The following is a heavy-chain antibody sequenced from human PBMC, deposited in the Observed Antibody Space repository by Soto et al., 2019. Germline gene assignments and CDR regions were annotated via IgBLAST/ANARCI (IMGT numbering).Heavy chain of an antibody. CDR3: ARGRQAVGLEF. Sequence: XETLCLTCTVAGCSISSDYWSWIRQPAGKGLEWIGRVYIGGETNYNPSLKSRLTMSLDTSKRHFSLKLSSVTAADTAVYHCARGRQAVGLEFWGLGTLVTVSS. J-gene: IGHJ4*02. CDR1: GCSISSDY. V-gene: IGHV4-4*07. CDR2: VYIGGET. D-gene: IGHD1-26*01.